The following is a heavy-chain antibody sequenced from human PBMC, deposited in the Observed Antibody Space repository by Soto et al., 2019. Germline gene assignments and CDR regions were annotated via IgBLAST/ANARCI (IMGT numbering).Heavy chain of an antibody. CDR2: IDPYDSYT. CDR1: GYNFNNYW. V-gene: IGHV5-10-1*01. CDR3: AKVSSDEDYGDSPTTGDYGMDV. Sequence: PGESLKISCKGSGYNFNNYWINWVRQMPGKGLEWMGRIDPYDSYTNYSPSFQGHVTISVDTSSSTAYLQWSSLKASDTAMYYCAKVSSDEDYGDSPTTGDYGMDVWGQGTTVTVSS. D-gene: IGHD4-17*01. J-gene: IGHJ6*02.